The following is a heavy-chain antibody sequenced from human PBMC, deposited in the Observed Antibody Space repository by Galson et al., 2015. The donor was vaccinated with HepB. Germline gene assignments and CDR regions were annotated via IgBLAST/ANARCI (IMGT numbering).Heavy chain of an antibody. CDR2: IKSKTHGGTT. D-gene: IGHD1-7*01. CDR1: GFTFTNAW. V-gene: IGHV3-15*01. CDR3: TTWNWNYEEY. Sequence: SLRLSCAASGFTFTNAWMTWVRQAPGKGLEWVGRIKSKTHGGTTDYAAPVKGTFTISRDDSKKTLYLQMNSLKTYDTAVYYCTTWNWNYEEYWGQGTLVTVSS. J-gene: IGHJ4*02.